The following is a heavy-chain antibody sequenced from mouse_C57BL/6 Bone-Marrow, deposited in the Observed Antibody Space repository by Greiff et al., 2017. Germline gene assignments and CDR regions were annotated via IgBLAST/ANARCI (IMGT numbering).Heavy chain of an antibody. J-gene: IGHJ3*01. CDR2: IDPENGDT. Sequence: VQLQQSGAELVRPGASVKLSCTASGFNIKDDYMHWVKQRPEQGLEWIGWIDPENGDTDYASKFQGKATITADTSSNTAYLQLSSLTSKDTAVYYCTTCLSPFAYWGQGTLVTVSA. CDR1: GFNIKDDY. V-gene: IGHV14-4*01. CDR3: TTCLSPFAY.